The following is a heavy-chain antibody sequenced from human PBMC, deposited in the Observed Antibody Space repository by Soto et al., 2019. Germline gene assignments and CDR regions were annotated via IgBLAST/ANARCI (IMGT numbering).Heavy chain of an antibody. CDR1: GYRFTTYQ. CDR3: ARGDSNGWYFDY. D-gene: IGHD6-19*01. V-gene: IGHV1-46*01. Sequence: ASVKVSCKASGYRFTTYQMHWVRQAPGQGLEWMGTINPSGGSTSYAQRFQGRVTMTRDTSTSTVYMQLSSLRSEDTALYYCARGDSNGWYFDYWCQGTLVTVSS. J-gene: IGHJ4*02. CDR2: INPSGGST.